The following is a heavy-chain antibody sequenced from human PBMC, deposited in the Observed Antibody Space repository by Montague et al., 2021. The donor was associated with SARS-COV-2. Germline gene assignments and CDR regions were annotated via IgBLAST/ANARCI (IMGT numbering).Heavy chain of an antibody. CDR1: SGSIISSGYY. J-gene: IGHJ4*02. D-gene: IGHD3-10*01. CDR2: IYYSGTT. CDR3: ARGMIRGVTTPFDY. Sequence: SETLSLTCSVSSGSIISSGYYWGWIRQPPGKELEWIGNIYYSGTTYYNPSLQSRGTISVDTSKNLLSLRLSSATAADTAVYFCARGMIRGVTTPFDYWGQGSQVTVSS. V-gene: IGHV4-39*02.